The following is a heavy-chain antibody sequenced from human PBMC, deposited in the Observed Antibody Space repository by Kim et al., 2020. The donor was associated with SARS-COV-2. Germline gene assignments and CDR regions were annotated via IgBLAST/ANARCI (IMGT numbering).Heavy chain of an antibody. J-gene: IGHJ6*02. Sequence: SVKVSCKASGGTFSSYAISWVRQAPGQGLEWMGGIIPIFGTANYAQKFQGRVTITADESTSTAYMELSSLRSEDTAVYYCARSLIEGVYYYYGMDVWGQGTTVTVSS. V-gene: IGHV1-69*13. CDR3: ARSLIEGVYYYYGMDV. CDR2: IIPIFGTA. D-gene: IGHD3-10*01. CDR1: GGTFSSYA.